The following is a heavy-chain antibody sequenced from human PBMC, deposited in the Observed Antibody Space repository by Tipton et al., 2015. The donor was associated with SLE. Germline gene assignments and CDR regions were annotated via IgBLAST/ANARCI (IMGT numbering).Heavy chain of an antibody. CDR3: AKAGIVVSWYFDL. V-gene: IGHV3-48*01. Sequence: SLRLSCAASGFTFSSYSMNWVRQAPGKGLEWVSYISSSSSTIYYADSVKGRFTISRDNSKNTLYLQMNSLRAEDTAVYYCAKAGIVVSWYFDLWGRGTLVTVSS. CDR2: ISSSSSTI. J-gene: IGHJ2*01. D-gene: IGHD3-22*01. CDR1: GFTFSSYS.